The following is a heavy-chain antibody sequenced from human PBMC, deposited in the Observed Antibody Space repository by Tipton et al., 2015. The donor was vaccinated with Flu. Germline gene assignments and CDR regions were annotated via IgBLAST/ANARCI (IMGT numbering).Heavy chain of an antibody. V-gene: IGHV4-39*01. J-gene: IGHJ4*02. Sequence: TLSLTCTVSGVSISSESNYWGWIRQPPGKGLEWIGSIYYSGSTYYNPSLKSRVTISVDTFKNQFSLKLSSVTAADTAVYYCTRLKGSGSYFGFDSWGQGTLVTVSS. D-gene: IGHD3-10*01. CDR3: TRLKGSGSYFGFDS. CDR2: IYYSGST. CDR1: GVSISSESNY.